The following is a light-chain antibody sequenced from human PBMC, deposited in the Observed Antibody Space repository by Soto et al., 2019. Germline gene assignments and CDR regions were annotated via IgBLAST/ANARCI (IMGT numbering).Light chain of an antibody. J-gene: IGKJ3*01. V-gene: IGKV3-20*01. CDR1: QSVSSSY. CDR2: GAS. Sequence: EIVLTQSPGTLSLSPRERATLSCRASQSVSSSYLAWYQQKPGQAPRLLIYGASSRATDIPDRFSGSGSGTDFTLTISRLEPEDFAVYYCQQYGSSPRFTFGPGTKVDIK. CDR3: QQYGSSPRFT.